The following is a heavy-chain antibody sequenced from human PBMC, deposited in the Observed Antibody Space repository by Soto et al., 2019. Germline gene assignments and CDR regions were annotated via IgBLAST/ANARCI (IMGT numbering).Heavy chain of an antibody. CDR3: ARVPYDYIWGSYRSETFDP. CDR1: GYTFTSYG. D-gene: IGHD3-16*02. J-gene: IGHJ5*02. V-gene: IGHV1-18*01. CDR2: ISAYNGNT. Sequence: ASVKVSCKASGYTFTSYGISWVRQAPGQGLEWVGWISAYNGNTNYAQKLQGRVTMTTDTSTSTAYMELRSLRSDDTAVYYCARVPYDYIWGSYRSETFDPWGQGTLVTVSS.